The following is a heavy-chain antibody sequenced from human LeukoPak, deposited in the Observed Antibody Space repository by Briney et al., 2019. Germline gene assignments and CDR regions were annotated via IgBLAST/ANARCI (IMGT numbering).Heavy chain of an antibody. J-gene: IGHJ4*02. CDR2: ISGSGGST. CDR1: GFTFSTFV. CDR3: GKGVDSDDLYFDY. V-gene: IGHV3-23*01. D-gene: IGHD3-9*01. Sequence: GGSLRLSCAASGFTFSTFVMSWVRQAPGKGLEWVSVISGSGGSTYYADSVKGRFTISRDNFQNTLYLQMNSLRAEDTAVYYCGKGVDSDDLYFDYWGQGTLVIVSS.